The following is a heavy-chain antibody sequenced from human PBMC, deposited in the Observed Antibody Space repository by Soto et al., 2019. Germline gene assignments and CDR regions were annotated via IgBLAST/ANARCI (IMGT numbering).Heavy chain of an antibody. CDR3: ARDRGWGSGPHYYGMDV. CDR2: ISAYNGNT. CDR1: GYSFTSYG. V-gene: IGHV1-18*01. Sequence: QVQLVQSGAEVKKPGASVKVSCKASGYSFTSYGLTWVRQAPGQGLEWVGWISAYNGNTNYAQKLKDRVTMTTDTSTSTAYMELRSLRSDDTAVYYCARDRGWGSGPHYYGMDVWGQGATVTVSS. J-gene: IGHJ6*02. D-gene: IGHD3-10*01.